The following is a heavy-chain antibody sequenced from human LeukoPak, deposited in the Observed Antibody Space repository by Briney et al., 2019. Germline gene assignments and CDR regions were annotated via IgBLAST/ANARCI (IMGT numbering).Heavy chain of an antibody. CDR3: ARGPYSSSWEYYYYYYMDV. D-gene: IGHD6-13*01. J-gene: IGHJ6*03. V-gene: IGHV3-7*01. CDR2: IKQDGSGK. Sequence: PGGSLRLSCAASGFTFSSYWMSWVRQAPGKGLEWVANIKQDGSGKYYVDSVKGRFTISRDNAKNSLYLQMNSLRAEDTAVYYCARGPYSSSWEYYYYYYMDVWGKGTTVTVSS. CDR1: GFTFSSYW.